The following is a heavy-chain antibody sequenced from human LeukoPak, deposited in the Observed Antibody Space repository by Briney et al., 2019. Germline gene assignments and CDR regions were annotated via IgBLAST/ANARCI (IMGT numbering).Heavy chain of an antibody. CDR2: ISGSGSST. D-gene: IGHD3-10*01. Sequence: GGSLRLSCAASGFTFRTYDMSWVRQAPGQGLEWVSGISGSGSSTYYADSVKGRFTISRDNAKNSLYLQMNSLRAEDTAVYYCARDPLYGSGSYFNAPYYFDYWGQGTLVTVSS. V-gene: IGHV3-23*01. CDR1: GFTFRTYD. CDR3: ARDPLYGSGSYFNAPYYFDY. J-gene: IGHJ4*02.